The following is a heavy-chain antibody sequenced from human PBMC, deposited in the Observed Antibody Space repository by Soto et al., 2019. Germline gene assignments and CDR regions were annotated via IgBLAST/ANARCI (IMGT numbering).Heavy chain of an antibody. CDR1: GFTFSSYA. J-gene: IGHJ6*02. Sequence: PGGSLRLSCAASGFTFSSYAMSWVRQAPGKGLEWVSAISGSGGSTYYADSVKGRFTISRDNSKNTLYLQMNSLRAEDTAVYYCAKDQVKAMAYYHYGMDVSGQGTTVTVSS. V-gene: IGHV3-23*01. CDR3: AKDQVKAMAYYHYGMDV. D-gene: IGHD5-18*01. CDR2: ISGSGGST.